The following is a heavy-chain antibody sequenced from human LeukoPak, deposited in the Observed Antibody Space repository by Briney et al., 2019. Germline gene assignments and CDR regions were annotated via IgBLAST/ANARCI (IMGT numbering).Heavy chain of an antibody. CDR3: ARHSSGSHSYFDY. V-gene: IGHV4-59*01. J-gene: IGHJ4*02. CDR2: IYYSGST. Sequence: SETLSLTCTVSGGSISSYYWSWIRQPPGKGLEWIGYIYYSGSTNYNPSLKSRVTISVDTSKNQFSLKLSSVTAADTAVYCCARHSSGSHSYFDYWGQGTLVTVSS. CDR1: GGSISSYY. D-gene: IGHD3-22*01.